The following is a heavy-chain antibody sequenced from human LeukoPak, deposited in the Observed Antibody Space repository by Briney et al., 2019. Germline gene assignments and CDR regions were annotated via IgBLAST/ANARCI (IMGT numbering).Heavy chain of an antibody. CDR1: GFAFSYYT. Sequence: GGSLRLSCAASGFAFSYYTMSWVRQAPGKGLQWVSTIRGIDNSTYYADSVKGRFTISRDNSKNTLYLQMNNLRVEDTALYYCATQNFDYWGQGTLVTVSS. CDR3: ATQNFDY. V-gene: IGHV3-23*01. J-gene: IGHJ4*02. CDR2: IRGIDNST.